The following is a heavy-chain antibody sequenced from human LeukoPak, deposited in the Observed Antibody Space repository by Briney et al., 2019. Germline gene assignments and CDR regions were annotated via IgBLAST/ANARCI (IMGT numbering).Heavy chain of an antibody. D-gene: IGHD3-22*01. CDR3: ARLIERVDYYDSSGYAFDI. CDR1: GGSISSYY. Sequence: PSETLSLTCTVSGGSISSYYWSWIRQPPGKGLEWIGYIYYSGSTNCNPSLKSRVTISVATSKNQFSLKLSSVTAADTAVYYCARLIERVDYYDSSGYAFDIWGQGTMVTVSS. J-gene: IGHJ3*02. CDR2: IYYSGST. V-gene: IGHV4-59*08.